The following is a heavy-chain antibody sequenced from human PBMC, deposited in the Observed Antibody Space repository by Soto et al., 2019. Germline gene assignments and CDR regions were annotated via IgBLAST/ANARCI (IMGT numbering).Heavy chain of an antibody. D-gene: IGHD2-2*01. CDR3: ARVRCSSTSCPARSYYFDY. V-gene: IGHV1-3*01. J-gene: IGHJ4*02. CDR1: GYTFTSYA. Sequence: ASVKVSCKASGYTFTSYAMDWVRQAPGQRLEWMGWINAGNGNTKYSQKFQGRVTITRDTSASTAYMELSSLRSEDTAVYYCARVRCSSTSCPARSYYFDYWGQGTLVTVSS. CDR2: INAGNGNT.